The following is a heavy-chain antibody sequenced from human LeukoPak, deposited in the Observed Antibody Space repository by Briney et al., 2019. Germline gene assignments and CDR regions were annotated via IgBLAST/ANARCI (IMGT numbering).Heavy chain of an antibody. CDR3: AKALALKQQLVFDY. D-gene: IGHD6-13*01. Sequence: SGGSLRLSCEASGFILSSYAMSWVRQAPGKGLEWVSAISGSGGSTYYADSVKGRFTISRDNSKNTLYLQMNSLRAEDTAVYYCAKALALKQQLVFDYWGQGTLVTVSS. V-gene: IGHV3-23*01. CDR2: ISGSGGST. CDR1: GFILSSYA. J-gene: IGHJ4*02.